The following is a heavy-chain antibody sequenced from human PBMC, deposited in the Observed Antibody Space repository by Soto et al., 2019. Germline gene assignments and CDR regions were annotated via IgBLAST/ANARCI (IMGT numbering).Heavy chain of an antibody. J-gene: IGHJ4*02. D-gene: IGHD4-4*01. Sequence: QRHLVESGGGVVQPGRSLRLSCAASGFSFSSYGMHWIRQAPGKGLEWVAVISPDGAFKDYADSVKGRFTISRDNSENTMFLEMNSRGPRDTAVYYCAKDYGPNAPYPYSNTHTDFGGQGTRVTVSS. CDR1: GFSFSSYG. CDR2: ISPDGAFK. CDR3: AKDYGPNAPYPYSNTHTDF. V-gene: IGHV3-30*18.